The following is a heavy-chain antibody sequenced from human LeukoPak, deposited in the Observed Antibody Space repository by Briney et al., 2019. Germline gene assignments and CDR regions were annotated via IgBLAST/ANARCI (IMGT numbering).Heavy chain of an antibody. J-gene: IGHJ3*02. CDR3: VRHLSAGRPAFDI. Sequence: SETLSLICTVSGGSINSYYWSWIRQPPGKGLEWFGYIYYSGSTNYNPSLKSRVTISVDTSNNKFSLKLTSLTAADTAVYYCVRHLSAGRPAFDIWGQGTMVTVSS. D-gene: IGHD2-15*01. CDR1: GGSINSYY. V-gene: IGHV4-59*08. CDR2: IYYSGST.